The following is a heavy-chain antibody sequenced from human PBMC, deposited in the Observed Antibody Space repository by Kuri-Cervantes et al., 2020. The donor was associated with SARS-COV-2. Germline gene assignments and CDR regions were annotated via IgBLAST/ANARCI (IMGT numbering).Heavy chain of an antibody. V-gene: IGHV3-30*18. D-gene: IGHD6-19*01. CDR1: GVTFSSYS. CDR3: AKDRAGVQDF. Sequence: GGSLRLSCAAAGVTFSSYSMNWVRQAPGEGLEWVAVISHGGKNKKCIASGKGRSTISRENSQNTLYLHVKSLRSEDTAMYYCAKDRAGVQDFWGQGTLVTVSS. CDR2: ISHGGKNK. J-gene: IGHJ4*02.